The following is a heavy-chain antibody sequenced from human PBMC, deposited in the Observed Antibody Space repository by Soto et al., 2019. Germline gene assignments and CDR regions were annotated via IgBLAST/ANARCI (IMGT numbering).Heavy chain of an antibody. CDR3: ARRANLLGYCSGGSCYFDY. CDR2: ISAYNGNT. V-gene: IGHV1-18*01. Sequence: ASLKVSCKSPGYTFTSYCISWVRQAPGKGLEWMGWISAYNGNTNYAQKLQGRVTMTTDTSTSTAYMELRSLRSDDTAVYYCARRANLLGYCSGGSCYFDYWGQGTLVTVSS. D-gene: IGHD2-15*01. CDR1: GYTFTSYC. J-gene: IGHJ4*02.